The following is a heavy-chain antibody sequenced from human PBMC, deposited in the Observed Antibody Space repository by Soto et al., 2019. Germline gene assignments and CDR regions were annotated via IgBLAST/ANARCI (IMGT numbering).Heavy chain of an antibody. D-gene: IGHD6-25*01. Sequence: GGSLRLSCAASGFTFSSYAMSWVRQAPGKGLEWVSAISGSGGSTYYADSVKGRLTISRDNSKNTLYLQMNRLRAEDTAVYYCAKDYSSGSPFYYYGMDVWGQGTTVTVSS. CDR2: ISGSGGST. V-gene: IGHV3-23*01. CDR3: AKDYSSGSPFYYYGMDV. CDR1: GFTFSSYA. J-gene: IGHJ6*02.